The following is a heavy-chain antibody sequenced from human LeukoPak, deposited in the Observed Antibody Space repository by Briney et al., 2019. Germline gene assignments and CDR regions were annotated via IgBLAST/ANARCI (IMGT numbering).Heavy chain of an antibody. Sequence: PGGSLRLSCAASGFTFSSYSMNWVPQAPGKGLEWVSSISSSSSYIYYADSVKGRFTISRDNAKNSLYLQMNSLRAEDTAVYYCARSFLSIAAAATDYWGQGTLVTVSS. D-gene: IGHD6-13*01. CDR2: ISSSSSYI. V-gene: IGHV3-21*01. CDR1: GFTFSSYS. CDR3: ARSFLSIAAAATDY. J-gene: IGHJ4*02.